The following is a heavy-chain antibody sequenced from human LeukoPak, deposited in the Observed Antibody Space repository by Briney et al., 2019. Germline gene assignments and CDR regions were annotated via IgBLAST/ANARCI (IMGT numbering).Heavy chain of an antibody. CDR1: GGSISNYY. V-gene: IGHV4-59*01. CDR2: IYYSGST. Sequence: ASETLSLTCTVSGGSISNYYWSWIRQPPGKGLEWIGYIYYSGSTNYNPSLKSRVTISVDTSKNQFSLKVSSVTAADTAVYYCARGIPPPYWGQGTLVTVSS. CDR3: ARGIPPPY. J-gene: IGHJ4*02.